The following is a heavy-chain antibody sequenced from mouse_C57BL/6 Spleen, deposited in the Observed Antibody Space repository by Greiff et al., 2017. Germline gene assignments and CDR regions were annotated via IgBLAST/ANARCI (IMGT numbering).Heavy chain of an antibody. D-gene: IGHD2-3*01. V-gene: IGHV1-26*01. CDR3: ARCGYYRNDY. J-gene: IGHJ2*01. CDR2: INPNNGGT. Sequence: EVQLQQPGPELVKPGASVKISCKASGYTFTDYYMNWVKQSPGQSLEWIGDINPNNGGTSYNQKFKGKATLTVDKSSSTAYMELRSLTSEDSAVYYCARCGYYRNDYGGQGTTLTVSS. CDR1: GYTFTDYY.